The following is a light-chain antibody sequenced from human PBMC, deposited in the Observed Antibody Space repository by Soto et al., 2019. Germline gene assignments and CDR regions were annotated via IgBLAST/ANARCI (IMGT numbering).Light chain of an antibody. CDR1: QSVTRSY. CDR2: GVT. CDR3: QQYGSSPRT. J-gene: IGKJ1*01. Sequence: EIVLTQSPGTLSLSPGERATLSCRASQSVTRSYLAWYQQKPGQAPRLLIYGVTSRATGTPDRLSGSGSGTDFTLTISRLEPEDFAVYYCQQYGSSPRTFGQGTKVEIK. V-gene: IGKV3-20*01.